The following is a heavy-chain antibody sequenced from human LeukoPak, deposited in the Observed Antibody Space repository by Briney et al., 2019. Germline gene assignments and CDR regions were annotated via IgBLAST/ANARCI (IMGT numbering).Heavy chain of an antibody. CDR2: IRSSSSYI. J-gene: IGHJ5*02. CDR3: ARGPPLDYYDITRFDP. Sequence: GGSLRLSCAASGFTFSRYSMNWVRQAPGKGLEWGSSIRSSSSYIYYTDSVKGRFTISRDNAKNSLYLQMNSLRAEDTAVYYCARGPPLDYYDITRFDPWGQGTLVTVSS. D-gene: IGHD3-22*01. V-gene: IGHV3-21*01. CDR1: GFTFSRYS.